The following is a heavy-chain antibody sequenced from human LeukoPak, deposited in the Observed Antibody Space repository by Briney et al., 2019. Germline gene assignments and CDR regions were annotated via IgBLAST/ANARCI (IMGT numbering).Heavy chain of an antibody. CDR1: GFSFMNAW. J-gene: IGHJ4*02. D-gene: IGHD2/OR15-2a*01. CDR3: TTFYHEYSPY. Sequence: GGSLRHSCAASGFSFMNAWMIWVRQAPGKGLEWVGRIKSNADGGTPDYAAPARGRFTISRDDSKNTLYLQMNSLKTEDTAVYYCTTFYHEYSPYWGRGTLVTVSS. CDR2: IKSNADGGTP. V-gene: IGHV3-15*01.